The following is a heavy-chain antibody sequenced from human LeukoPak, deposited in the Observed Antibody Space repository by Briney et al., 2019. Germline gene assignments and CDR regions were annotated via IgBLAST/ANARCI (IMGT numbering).Heavy chain of an antibody. CDR3: ARVKGGDSRDY. V-gene: IGHV1-18*01. CDR1: GYIFTSYG. J-gene: IGHJ4*02. D-gene: IGHD2-21*02. CDR2: INTYNANT. Sequence: ASVKVSCKASGYIFTSYGITWVRQAPGQGLEWLGWINTYNANTNYAQKLQARVTMTTDTSTNTAYMELRSLRSGDTAVYYCARVKGGDSRDYWGQGTLVTVSS.